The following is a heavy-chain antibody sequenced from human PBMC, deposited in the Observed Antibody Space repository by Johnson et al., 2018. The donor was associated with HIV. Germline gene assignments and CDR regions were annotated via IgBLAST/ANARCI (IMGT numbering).Heavy chain of an antibody. CDR3: ARGGSRTTIFGVDINLGGFDI. J-gene: IGHJ3*02. V-gene: IGHV3-13*01. Sequence: VQLVESGGGVVRPGGSLRLSCAASGFTFDDYGMSWVRQATGKGLEWVSTMGTAGDTYYAGSVKGRFTVSRENAKNSLYLQMNSLRAGDTAVYYCARGGSRTTIFGVDINLGGFDIWGQGTRVTVSS. CDR2: MGTAGDT. D-gene: IGHD3-3*01. CDR1: GFTFDDYG.